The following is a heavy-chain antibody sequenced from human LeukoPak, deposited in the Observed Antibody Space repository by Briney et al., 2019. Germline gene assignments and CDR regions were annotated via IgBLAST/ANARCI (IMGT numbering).Heavy chain of an antibody. CDR1: GFTFSSYA. CDR3: ATLTGYSSSWVLRNPHHFDY. CDR2: ISGSGGST. J-gene: IGHJ4*01. Sequence: PGGSLRLSCAASGFTFSSYAMSWVRQAPGKGLEWVSAISGSGGSTYYADSVKGRFTISRDNSKNTLYLQMNSLRAEDTAVYYCATLTGYSSSWVLRNPHHFDYWGQGTLVTVSS. D-gene: IGHD6-13*01. V-gene: IGHV3-23*01.